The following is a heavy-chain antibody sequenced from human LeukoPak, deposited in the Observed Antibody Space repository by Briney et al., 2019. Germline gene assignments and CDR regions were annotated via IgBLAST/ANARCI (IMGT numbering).Heavy chain of an antibody. CDR3: ATWGDTTAEYFQR. V-gene: IGHV3-30*03. D-gene: IGHD2-21*02. CDR1: GFTFSSFG. J-gene: IGHJ1*01. CDR2: ISYGGSND. Sequence: GGSLRLSCAASGFTFSSFGMHWVRQAPGKGLEWVAFISYGGSNDYYADSVKGRFTISRDNSKNTLYLQMNSLRAEDTAVYYCATWGDTTAEYFQRWGQGTLVTVSS.